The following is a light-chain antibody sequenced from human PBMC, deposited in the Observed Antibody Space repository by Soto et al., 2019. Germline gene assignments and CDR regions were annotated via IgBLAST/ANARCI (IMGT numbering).Light chain of an antibody. CDR1: GRDVGGYNY. CDR2: DVT. V-gene: IGLV2-11*01. J-gene: IGLJ1*01. CDR3: CSYTGFYSYV. Sequence: QSVLTQPRSVSGSPGKPAPFPGPAPGRDVGGYNYVSWYQQYPGKAPKVMIYDVTKRPSGVPDRFSGSKSGNTASLTISGLQAEDEADYYYCSYTGFYSYVFGTGTKVTVL.